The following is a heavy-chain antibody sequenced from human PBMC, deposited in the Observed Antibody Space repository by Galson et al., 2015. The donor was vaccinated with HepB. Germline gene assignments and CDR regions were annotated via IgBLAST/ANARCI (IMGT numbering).Heavy chain of an antibody. Sequence: SVKVSCKASGGTFSRYTISWVRQAPGQGLEWMGRIIPILGIANYAQKFQGRVTITADKSTSTAYMELSSLRSEDTAVYYCARIPGDIVATPNHGMDVWGQGTTVTVSS. CDR3: ARIPGDIVATPNHGMDV. V-gene: IGHV1-69*02. CDR1: GGTFSRYT. J-gene: IGHJ6*02. CDR2: IIPILGIA. D-gene: IGHD5-12*01.